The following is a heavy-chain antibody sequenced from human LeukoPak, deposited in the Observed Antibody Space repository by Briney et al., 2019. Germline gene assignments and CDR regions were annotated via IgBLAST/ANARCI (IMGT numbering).Heavy chain of an antibody. D-gene: IGHD6-19*01. CDR1: GFTFSSYA. CDR2: ISGSGGST. Sequence: PGGSLRLSCAASGFTFSSYAMSWVRQAPGKWLEWVSAISGSGGSTYYADSVRGRFTISRDNSKNTLYLQMNSLRVDDTAIYYCTRGTHEASAGDYWGKGTLVTVSS. J-gene: IGHJ4*02. V-gene: IGHV3-23*01. CDR3: TRGTHEASAGDY.